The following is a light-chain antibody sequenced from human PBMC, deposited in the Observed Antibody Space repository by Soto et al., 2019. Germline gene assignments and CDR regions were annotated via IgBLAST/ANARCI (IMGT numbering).Light chain of an antibody. CDR3: AAWDDSFNGNV. CDR2: TNN. J-gene: IGLJ1*01. Sequence: QSVLTQPPSASGTPGQRVTISCSGSSSNIGSNTVNWYQQLPGTAPKLLIYTNNQRPSGGPDRFSGSKSGTSASLAISGLQSEDEADYYCAAWDDSFNGNVFGTGTKVTVL. CDR1: SSNIGSNT. V-gene: IGLV1-44*01.